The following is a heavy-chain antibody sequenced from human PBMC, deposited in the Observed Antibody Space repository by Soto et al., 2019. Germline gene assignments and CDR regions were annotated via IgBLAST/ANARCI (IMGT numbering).Heavy chain of an antibody. CDR1: GYSFTSYW. V-gene: IGHV5-51*01. D-gene: IGHD3-10*01. J-gene: IGHJ5*02. CDR2: IYPGDSDT. Sequence: HGESLKISCKGSGYSFTSYWIGWVRQMPEKGLERMRIIYPGDSDTRYSPSFQGQVTISADKSISTAYLQWSSLKASDTAMYYCARFLGPEGLLWFGELLSNWFDPWGQGTLVTVSS. CDR3: ARFLGPEGLLWFGELLSNWFDP.